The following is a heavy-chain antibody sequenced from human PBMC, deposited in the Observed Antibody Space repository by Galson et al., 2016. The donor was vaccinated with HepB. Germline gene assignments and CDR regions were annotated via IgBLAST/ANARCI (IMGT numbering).Heavy chain of an antibody. CDR3: AAYNYDSTY. V-gene: IGHV4-31*03. Sequence: TLSLTCTVSGGSISSGGYYWSWIRQRPGKGLEWIGYIYYSGGAYYNPSLKSRVTISVDTSKNQFSLKLSSVTAADTAVYYCAAYNYDSTYWGQGTLVTVSS. J-gene: IGHJ4*02. D-gene: IGHD3-22*01. CDR2: IYYSGGA. CDR1: GGSISSGGYY.